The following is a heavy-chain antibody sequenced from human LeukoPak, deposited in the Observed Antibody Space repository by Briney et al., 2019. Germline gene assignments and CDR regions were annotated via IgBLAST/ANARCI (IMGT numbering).Heavy chain of an antibody. CDR2: ISADNGDT. CDR3: ARDLAVAGRYYYYYMDV. V-gene: IGHV1-18*01. D-gene: IGHD6-19*01. J-gene: IGHJ6*03. CDR1: GYTFTRYG. Sequence: GASVKVSCKASGYTFTRYGINWVRQAPGQGLEWLGWISADNGDTNYAQKFQGRVTMTTDTSTTTVYMQLRSLRSDDTAVYYCARDLAVAGRYYYYYMDVWGKGTTVTVSS.